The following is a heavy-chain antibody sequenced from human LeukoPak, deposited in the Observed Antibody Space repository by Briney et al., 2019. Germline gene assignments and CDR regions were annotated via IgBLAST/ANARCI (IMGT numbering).Heavy chain of an antibody. Sequence: PSQTLSLTCTVSGGSISSGGYYGSWIRQPAGKGLEWIGRIYTSGSTNYNPSLKSRVTMSVDTSKNQFSLKLSSVTAADTAMYYCARGGSYYYFDYWGQGTLVTVSS. CDR3: ARGGSYYYFDY. CDR2: IYTSGST. J-gene: IGHJ4*02. D-gene: IGHD1-26*01. V-gene: IGHV4-61*02. CDR1: GGSISSGGYY.